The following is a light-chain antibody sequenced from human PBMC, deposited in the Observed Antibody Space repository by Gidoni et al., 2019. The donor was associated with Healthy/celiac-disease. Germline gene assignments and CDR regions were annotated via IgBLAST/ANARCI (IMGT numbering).Light chain of an antibody. CDR3: MQALQTPPWT. CDR1: QSLLHSNGYNY. Sequence: DIVMTQSPLSLPVTPGEPASISCRSSQSLLHSNGYNYLDWYLQKPGQSPQLLIYLGSNRASGVPDRFSGRGSGTDFTLKISRVDAEDVGVYYCMQALQTPPWTFXQXTKVEIK. J-gene: IGKJ1*01. CDR2: LGS. V-gene: IGKV2-28*01.